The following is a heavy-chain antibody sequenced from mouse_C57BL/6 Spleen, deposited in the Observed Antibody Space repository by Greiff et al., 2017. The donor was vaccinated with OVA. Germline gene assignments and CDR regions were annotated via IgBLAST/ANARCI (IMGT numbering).Heavy chain of an antibody. J-gene: IGHJ2*01. CDR2: ISDGGSYT. CDR3: ARDIPYYYGSSYDYFDY. Sequence: EVQVVESGGGLVKPGGSLKLSCAASGFTFSSYAMSWVRQTPEKRLEWVATISDGGSYTYYPDNVKGRFTISRDNAKNNLYLQMSHLKSEDTAMYYCARDIPYYYGSSYDYFDYWGQGTTLTVSS. CDR1: GFTFSSYA. D-gene: IGHD1-1*01. V-gene: IGHV5-4*01.